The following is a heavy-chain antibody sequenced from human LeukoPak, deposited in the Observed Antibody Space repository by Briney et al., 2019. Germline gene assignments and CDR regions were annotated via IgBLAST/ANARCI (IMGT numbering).Heavy chain of an antibody. D-gene: IGHD2-2*02. V-gene: IGHV1-18*04. CDR1: GYTFTSYG. CDR3: ARGLDIVVVPAAIGYYGMDV. CDR2: ISAYNGNT. J-gene: IGHJ6*04. Sequence: ASVEVSCKASGYTFTSYGISWVRQAPGQALEWMGWISAYNGNTNYAQKLQGRVTMTTDTSTSTAYMELRSLRSDDTAVYYCARGLDIVVVPAAIGYYGMDVWGKGTTVTVSS.